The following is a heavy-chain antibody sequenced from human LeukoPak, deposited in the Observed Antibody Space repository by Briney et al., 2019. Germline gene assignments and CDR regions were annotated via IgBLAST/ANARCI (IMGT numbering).Heavy chain of an antibody. CDR3: AKDRIGYSSGWYWDY. CDR2: IRGTGGTT. D-gene: IGHD6-19*01. Sequence: GGSLRLSCAASGFTFSTYAMSWVRQAPGKGLEWVSSIRGTGGTTYYADSVKGRFTISRDNSKNTLYLQMNSLRAEDTAVYYCAKDRIGYSSGWYWDYWGQGTLVTVSS. J-gene: IGHJ4*02. V-gene: IGHV3-23*01. CDR1: GFTFSTYA.